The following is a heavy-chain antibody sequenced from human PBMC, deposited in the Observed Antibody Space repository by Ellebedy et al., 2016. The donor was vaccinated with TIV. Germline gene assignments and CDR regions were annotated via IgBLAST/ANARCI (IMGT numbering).Heavy chain of an antibody. CDR2: IRASGDTT. Sequence: PGGSLRLSCAASGFTFSSYAMSWVRQAPGKGLEYVSVIRASGDTTYYADSVKGRFTISRDNSKNTLYLQMNSLRAEDTAVYYCAKRISGYPQNIDYWGQGTLVTVSS. CDR1: GFTFSSYA. D-gene: IGHD3-22*01. V-gene: IGHV3-23*01. CDR3: AKRISGYPQNIDY. J-gene: IGHJ4*02.